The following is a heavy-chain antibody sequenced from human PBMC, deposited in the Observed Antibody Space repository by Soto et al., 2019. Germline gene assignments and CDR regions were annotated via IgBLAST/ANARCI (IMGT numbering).Heavy chain of an antibody. CDR2: IYYSGNI. CDR3: ARHTDCGSGSSCLGSDNMDTDAFDI. D-gene: IGHD3-10*01. V-gene: IGHV4-39*01. CDR1: GGSISSDIHY. J-gene: IGHJ3*02. Sequence: QLQLQESGPGLVKPSETLSLTCTVSGGSISSDIHYWGWIRQPPGKGLEWIGTIYYSGNIYNNPSLRSRVTISRDTSTNQFSLRLTSVTAADTAVYYCARHTDCGSGSSCLGSDNMDTDAFDIWGQGTMVTVS.